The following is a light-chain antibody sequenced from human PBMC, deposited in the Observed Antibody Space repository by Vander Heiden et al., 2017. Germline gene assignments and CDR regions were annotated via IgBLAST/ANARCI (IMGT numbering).Light chain of an antibody. CDR1: GLRTYS. V-gene: IGLV3-19*01. J-gene: IGLJ3*02. Sequence: SSELTQDPAVSVALGQTVRITCQGDGLRTYSASWYQQKPGQAPILVIYGKNNRPSGIPDRFFGSSSGNTASLTITGAQAEDAAAYYCNSRDTSGNHVVFGGGTKVTVL. CDR3: NSRDTSGNHVV. CDR2: GKN.